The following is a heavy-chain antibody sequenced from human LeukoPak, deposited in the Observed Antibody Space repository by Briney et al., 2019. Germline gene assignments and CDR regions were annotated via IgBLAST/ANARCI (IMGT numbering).Heavy chain of an antibody. Sequence: GASVKVSCKASGYTFTGYYMHWVRQAPGQGLEWMGWINPNSGGTNYAQKFQGRVTMTRDTSISTAYMELSRLRSDDTAVYYCASESYYYDSSGSTPSFDTPDYWGQGTLVTVSS. CDR3: ASESYYYDSSGSTPSFDTPDY. V-gene: IGHV1-2*02. CDR1: GYTFTGYY. D-gene: IGHD3-22*01. J-gene: IGHJ4*02. CDR2: INPNSGGT.